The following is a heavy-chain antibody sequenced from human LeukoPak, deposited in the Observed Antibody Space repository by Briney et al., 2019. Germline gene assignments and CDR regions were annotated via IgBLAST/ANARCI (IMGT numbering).Heavy chain of an antibody. Sequence: GGSLRLSCAASGFTFSSYAMHWVRQAPGKGLEWVAVTSYDGSNKYYADSVKGRFTISRDNAKNTLYLQMNSLRAEDTAVYFCVRDGQGSTPLDYWGQGTLVTVSS. CDR1: GFTFSSYA. V-gene: IGHV3-30*04. CDR3: VRDGQGSTPLDY. D-gene: IGHD1-26*01. J-gene: IGHJ4*02. CDR2: TSYDGSNK.